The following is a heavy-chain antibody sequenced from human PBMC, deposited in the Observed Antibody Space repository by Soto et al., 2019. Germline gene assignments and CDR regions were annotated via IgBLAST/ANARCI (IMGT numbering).Heavy chain of an antibody. J-gene: IGHJ5*02. CDR3: ASTYSTSWYWFDP. V-gene: IGHV2-26*04. Sequence: QVTVKESGPVLVKPTETLTLTCTVSGFSLSNAGLGVSWIRQPPGKALEWLAHIFSNDEKSYSTSLKSRLTTPTETSKSQVVLTMTNMDPVDTATYYCASTYSTSWYWFDPWAQGTLATVSS. D-gene: IGHD6-13*01. CDR1: GFSLSNAGLG. CDR2: IFSNDEK.